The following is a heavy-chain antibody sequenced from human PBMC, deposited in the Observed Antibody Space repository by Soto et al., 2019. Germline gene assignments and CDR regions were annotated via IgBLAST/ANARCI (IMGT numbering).Heavy chain of an antibody. CDR1: GGSISSYY. V-gene: IGHV4-59*01. CDR3: ARDSNSQNWVDP. J-gene: IGHJ5*02. CDR2: IYYSGTT. D-gene: IGHD6-13*01. Sequence: SLTCTVSGGSISSYYWSWIRQPPGKGLEWIGYIYYSGTTNYNPSLKSRLSISVDTSKNQFSLKLSSVTAADTAVYYCARDSNSQNWVDPWGQGTLVTVSS.